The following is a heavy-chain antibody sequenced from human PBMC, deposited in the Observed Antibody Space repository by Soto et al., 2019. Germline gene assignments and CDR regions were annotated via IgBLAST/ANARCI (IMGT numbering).Heavy chain of an antibody. CDR1: GGTFSSYA. V-gene: IGHV1-69*01. Sequence: QVQLVQSGAEVKKPGSSVKVSCKASGGTFSSYAISWVRQAPGQGLEWMGGIIPIFGTANYAQKFQGRVTINTDESTSTAYMELSNLRSEDTAVYYCARNGEIPPRRYYYSGMDVWGQGTTVTASS. CDR3: ARNGEIPPRRYYYSGMDV. D-gene: IGHD2-8*01. CDR2: IIPIFGTA. J-gene: IGHJ6*02.